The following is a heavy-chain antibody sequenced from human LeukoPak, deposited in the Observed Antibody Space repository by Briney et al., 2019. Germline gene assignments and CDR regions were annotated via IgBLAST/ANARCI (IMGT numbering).Heavy chain of an antibody. CDR2: INGSGDKT. Sequence: GGTLRLSCAASGFSLSNYAINWVRQAPGKGLEWVSSINGSGDKTYYADSVKGRFTISRDNSKNTLYLQMNSLRVEDTAIYFCAGAYSAYDPFDYWGQGILVTVSS. CDR3: AGAYSAYDPFDY. D-gene: IGHD5-12*01. CDR1: GFSLSNYA. J-gene: IGHJ4*02. V-gene: IGHV3-23*01.